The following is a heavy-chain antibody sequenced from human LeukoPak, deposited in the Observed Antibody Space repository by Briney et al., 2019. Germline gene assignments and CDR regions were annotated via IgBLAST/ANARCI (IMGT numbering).Heavy chain of an antibody. CDR1: GYTFTNYA. V-gene: IGHV1-3*01. Sequence: ASVKVSCKASGYTFTNYAMHWVRQAPGQRLEWMGWINAGNGNTKYSQKFQGRVTMTRDTSTSTVYMELSSLRSEDTAVYYCATTEDSGYDLMLGYWGQGTLVTVSS. D-gene: IGHD5-12*01. J-gene: IGHJ4*02. CDR2: INAGNGNT. CDR3: ATTEDSGYDLMLGY.